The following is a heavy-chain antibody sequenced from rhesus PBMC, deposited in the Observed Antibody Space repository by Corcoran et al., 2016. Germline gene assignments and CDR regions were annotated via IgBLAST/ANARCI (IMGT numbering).Heavy chain of an antibody. J-gene: IGHJ4*01. CDR1: GYSISSGYG. CDR3: ARELYYYSGSYYYFDY. V-gene: IGHV4-122*02. Sequence: QLQLQESGPGLVKPSETLSLTCAVSGYSISSGYGWSWIRQPPGKGLEWIGYISYSGRTSYSPSLKSRVTISKDTSKNQFSLKLSSVTAADTAVYYCARELYYYSGSYYYFDYWGQGVLVTVSS. D-gene: IGHD3-16*01. CDR2: ISYSGRT.